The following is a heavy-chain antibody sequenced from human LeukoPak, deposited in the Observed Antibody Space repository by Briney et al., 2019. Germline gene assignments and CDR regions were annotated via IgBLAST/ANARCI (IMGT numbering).Heavy chain of an antibody. CDR1: GGSISRSSYY. CDR3: ARESSNSNFPLFDY. CDR2: IYYSGST. V-gene: IGHV4-39*07. Sequence: SETLSLTCTVSGGSISRSSYYWGWIRQPPGKGLEWIGSIYYSGSTYYNPSLKSRVTISVDTSKNQFSLKLSSVTAADTAVYYCARESSNSNFPLFDYWGQGTLVTVSS. J-gene: IGHJ4*02. D-gene: IGHD6-6*01.